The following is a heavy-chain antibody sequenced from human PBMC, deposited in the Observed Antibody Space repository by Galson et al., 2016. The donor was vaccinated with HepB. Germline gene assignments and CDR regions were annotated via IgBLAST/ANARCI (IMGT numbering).Heavy chain of an antibody. D-gene: IGHD6-19*01. CDR2: ISGSASRT. Sequence: SLRLSCAASGFTFSSSAMSWVRQAPGKGLEWVAAISGSASRTYSAGSVKGRFTISRDNSKNTLYLLMNSLRAEDTAIYYCAKDQRYMESSGWYDFDFWGQGTLVIVAS. J-gene: IGHJ4*02. V-gene: IGHV3-23*01. CDR3: AKDQRYMESSGWYDFDF. CDR1: GFTFSSSA.